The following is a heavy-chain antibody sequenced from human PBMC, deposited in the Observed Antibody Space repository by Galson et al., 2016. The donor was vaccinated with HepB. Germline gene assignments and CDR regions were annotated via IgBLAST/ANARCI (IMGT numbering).Heavy chain of an antibody. CDR3: ARQGSSAGELYYYYGMDV. J-gene: IGHJ6*02. V-gene: IGHV5-10-1*01. Sequence: QSGAEVKKPGESLRISCKDSGYSFSTYWTIWVRQMPGKGLEWMGRIDPSDSYTNYSPSFQGHVTISADKSISTAYLQWSSLKASDTGIYYCARQGSSAGELYYYYGMDVWGQGTTVTVSS. CDR1: GYSFSTYW. CDR2: IDPSDSYT. D-gene: IGHD2-15*01.